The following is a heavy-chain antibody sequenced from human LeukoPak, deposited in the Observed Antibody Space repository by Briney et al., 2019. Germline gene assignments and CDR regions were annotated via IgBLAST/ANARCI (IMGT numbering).Heavy chain of an antibody. CDR3: ARARKRGSYSNYGYYYYYYGMDV. CDR1: GGSFSGYY. V-gene: IGHV4-34*01. D-gene: IGHD4-4*01. J-gene: IGHJ6*02. CDR2: INHSGST. Sequence: SETLSLTCAVYGGSFSGYYWSWIRQPPGKGLEWIGEINHSGSTNYNPSLKSRVTISVDTPKNQFSLKLSSVTAADTAVYYCARARKRGSYSNYGYYYYYYGMDVWGQGTTVTVSS.